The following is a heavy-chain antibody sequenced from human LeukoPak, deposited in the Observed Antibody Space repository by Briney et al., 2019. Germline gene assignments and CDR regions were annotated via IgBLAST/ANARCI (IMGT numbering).Heavy chain of an antibody. V-gene: IGHV1-2*02. Sequence: ASVKVSCKASGYTFTGYYMHWVRQAPGPGLEWMGWINPNSGGTNYAQKFQGRVTMTRDTSISTAYMELSRLRSDDTAVYYCARERVGTLGNFDYWGQGTLVTVSS. CDR3: ARERVGTLGNFDY. CDR1: GYTFTGYY. D-gene: IGHD1-26*01. J-gene: IGHJ4*02. CDR2: INPNSGGT.